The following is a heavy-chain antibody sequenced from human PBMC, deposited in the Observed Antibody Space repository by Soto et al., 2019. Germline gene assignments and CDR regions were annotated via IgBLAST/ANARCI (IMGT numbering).Heavy chain of an antibody. CDR2: IYYSGST. D-gene: IGHD2-8*01. CDR3: ARNLDMVLGSDP. J-gene: IGHJ5*02. CDR1: GGSISSYY. V-gene: IGHV4-59*01. Sequence: SETLSLTCTVSGGSISSYYWSWIRQPPGKGLEWIGYIYYSGSTNYNPSLKSRVTISVDTSKNQFSLKLSSVTAADTAVYYCARNLDMVLGSDPWGQGTLVTVSS.